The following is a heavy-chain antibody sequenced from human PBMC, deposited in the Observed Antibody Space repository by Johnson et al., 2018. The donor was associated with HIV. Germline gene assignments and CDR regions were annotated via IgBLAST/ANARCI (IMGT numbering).Heavy chain of an antibody. CDR1: GFTFSSYA. Sequence: QVQLVESGGGVVQPGRSLRLSCAASGFTFSSYAMHWVRQAPAKGLQWVAVISYDGSDKDYADSVKGRFTISRDSSNNTLYLQMNRLRVEDTAVYYCARERSRGGYSGYDYGAFDIWGQGTMVTVSS. CDR3: ARERSRGGYSGYDYGAFDI. J-gene: IGHJ3*02. D-gene: IGHD5-12*01. CDR2: ISYDGSDK. V-gene: IGHV3-30*04.